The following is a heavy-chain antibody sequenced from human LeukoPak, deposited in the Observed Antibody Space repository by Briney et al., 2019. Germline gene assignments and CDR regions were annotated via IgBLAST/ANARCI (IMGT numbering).Heavy chain of an antibody. Sequence: GGSLRLSCVASGFTFSSYWVSWVRQAPGKGLEWVANIKQDGSEKYYVDSVKGRFTISRDNAKNSLYLQMNSLRAEDTAVYYCARYPIISYGSGSYYLYYFDYWGQGTLVTVSS. J-gene: IGHJ4*02. D-gene: IGHD3-10*01. CDR2: IKQDGSEK. CDR3: ARYPIISYGSGSYYLYYFDY. CDR1: GFTFSSYW. V-gene: IGHV3-7*01.